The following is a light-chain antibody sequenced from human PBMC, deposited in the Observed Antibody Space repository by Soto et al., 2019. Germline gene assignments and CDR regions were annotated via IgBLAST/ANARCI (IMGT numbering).Light chain of an antibody. Sequence: DSQMPPSPSSLSASVGDRVTITCRASQNINSYLNWYQQKPGKAPNLMIYSTSTLQSGLPSRFSGSRSGTDFSLTISSLQPEDSATDYCQQSHIPRTFGQGTKVEIK. V-gene: IGKV1-39*01. J-gene: IGKJ1*01. CDR3: QQSHIPRT. CDR2: STS. CDR1: QNINSY.